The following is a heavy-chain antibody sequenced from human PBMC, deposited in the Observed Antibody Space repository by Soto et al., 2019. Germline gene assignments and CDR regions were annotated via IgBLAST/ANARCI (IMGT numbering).Heavy chain of an antibody. D-gene: IGHD3-10*01. Sequence: ASVKVSCKASGYTFTSYAMHWVRQAPGQRLEWMGWINAGNGNTKYSQKLQGRVTMTTDTSTSTAYMELRSLRSEDTAVYYCARGASPRVPLDYWGQGTLVTVSS. V-gene: IGHV1-3*01. CDR2: INAGNGNT. CDR3: ARGASPRVPLDY. CDR1: GYTFTSYA. J-gene: IGHJ4*02.